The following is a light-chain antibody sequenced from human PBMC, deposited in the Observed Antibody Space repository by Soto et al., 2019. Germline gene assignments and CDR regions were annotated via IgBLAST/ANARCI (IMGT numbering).Light chain of an antibody. CDR3: AAWDDSLNGPV. J-gene: IGLJ3*02. CDR2: SNI. V-gene: IGLV1-44*01. CDR1: SSNIGSNT. Sequence: QSVLTQPPSASGTPGQRVTISFSGGSSNIGSNTVNWYQQFPGTAPKLLIYSNIERPSGVPDRFSGSKSGTSASLAISGLQSEDEADYFCAAWDDSLNGPVFGGGTKLTVL.